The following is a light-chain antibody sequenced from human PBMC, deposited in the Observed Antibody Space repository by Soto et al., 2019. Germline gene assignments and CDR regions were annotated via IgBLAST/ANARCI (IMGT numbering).Light chain of an antibody. V-gene: IGLV2-23*03. Sequence: QSVLTQPASVSGSPGQSITISCTGTSSDVGSYNLVSWYQQHPGKAPKLMIYEGSKRPSGVSNRFSGSKSGNTASLTISGLQAEDETDYYCCSYAGSSTLFGTGIKVTVL. J-gene: IGLJ1*01. CDR2: EGS. CDR3: CSYAGSSTL. CDR1: SSDVGSYNL.